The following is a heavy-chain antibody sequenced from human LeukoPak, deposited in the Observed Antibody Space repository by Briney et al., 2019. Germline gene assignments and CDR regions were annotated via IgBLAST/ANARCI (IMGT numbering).Heavy chain of an antibody. Sequence: PGGSLRLSCAASGFTFSTFWMNWVRQGPGKGLEWLSYISRGSGDISYADSVKGRFTISRDNAKQSLSLQMNSLRAEDTAVYYCATGSQIREPDYWGQGTLVTVSS. CDR3: ATGSQIREPDY. V-gene: IGHV3-21*05. CDR2: ISRGSGDI. CDR1: GFTFSTFW. J-gene: IGHJ4*02. D-gene: IGHD3-10*01.